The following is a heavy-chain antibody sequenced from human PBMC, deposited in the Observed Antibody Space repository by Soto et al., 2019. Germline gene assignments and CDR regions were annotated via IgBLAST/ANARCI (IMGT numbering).Heavy chain of an antibody. V-gene: IGHV3-66*01. CDR3: AGPSYGSGSYYNRGPESSENYTLFLLDS. CDR1: GFTVSSNY. CDR2: IYSGGST. Sequence: PEGSLGRSWAPSGFTVSSNYMSWVRQAPGKGLEWVSVIYSGGSTYYTDSMKGRFTISRDNSKNTLYLQMNSLRAEDTSVYYCAGPSYGSGSYYNRGPESSENYTLFLLDS. D-gene: IGHD3-10*01. J-gene: IGHJ5*01.